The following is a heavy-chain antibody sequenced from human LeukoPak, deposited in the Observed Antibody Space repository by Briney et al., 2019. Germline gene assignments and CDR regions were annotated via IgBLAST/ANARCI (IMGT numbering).Heavy chain of an antibody. CDR2: INHSGST. V-gene: IGHV4-34*01. J-gene: IGHJ5*02. CDR3: ARSLSDQDIVVVPAATNPSGPTENNWFDP. CDR1: GGSFSGYY. D-gene: IGHD2-2*01. Sequence: KSSETLSLTCAVYGGSFSGYYWSWIRQPPGKGLEWIGEINHSGSTNYNPSLKSRVTISVDTSKNQFSLKLSSVTAADTAVYYCARSLSDQDIVVVPAATNPSGPTENNWFDPWGQGTLVTVSS.